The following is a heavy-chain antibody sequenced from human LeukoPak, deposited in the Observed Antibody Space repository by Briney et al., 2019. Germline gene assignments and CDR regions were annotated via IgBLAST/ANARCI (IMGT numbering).Heavy chain of an antibody. CDR3: ARDLSGWASMYSYFDY. D-gene: IGHD6-19*01. J-gene: IGHJ4*02. CDR1: GFTFSSYG. CDR2: VSYDGSNK. Sequence: PGRSLRLSCAASGFTFSSYGMHWVRQAPGKGLEWVAVVSYDGSNKYYADSVKGRFTISRDNSKNTVYLQMNSLRAEDMAVYYCARDLSGWASMYSYFDYWGQGTLVTVSS. V-gene: IGHV3-30*03.